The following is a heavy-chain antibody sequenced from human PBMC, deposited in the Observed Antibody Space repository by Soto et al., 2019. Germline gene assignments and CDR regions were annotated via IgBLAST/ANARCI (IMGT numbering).Heavy chain of an antibody. V-gene: IGHV4-34*01. CDR2: INYSGST. CDR1: GGSFSGYY. J-gene: IGHJ5*02. D-gene: IGHD2-2*01. Sequence: QVQLQQWGAGLLKPSETLSLTCAVYGGSFSGYYWSWIRQPPGKGLEWIGEINYSGSTNYNPSLKSRVTISVDTSKNQFSRKLSSVTAADTAVYYCARGRIVVVPAARHNWFDPWGQGTLVTVSS. CDR3: ARGRIVVVPAARHNWFDP.